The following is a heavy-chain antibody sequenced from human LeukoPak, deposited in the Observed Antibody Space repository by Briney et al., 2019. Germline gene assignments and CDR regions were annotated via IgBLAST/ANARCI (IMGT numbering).Heavy chain of an antibody. J-gene: IGHJ4*02. CDR2: IYYGGNT. D-gene: IGHD3-10*01. V-gene: IGHV4-31*03. Sequence: SQTLSLTCTVSGGPISSGGYYWRWIRQHPGKGLEWIGYIYYGGNTYYNPTLKSRVNISIDTSKNQLSLKLSSVTAADTAAYYCARANYGSGNYVDKWGQGTLVTVSS. CDR3: ARANYGSGNYVDK. CDR1: GGPISSGGYY.